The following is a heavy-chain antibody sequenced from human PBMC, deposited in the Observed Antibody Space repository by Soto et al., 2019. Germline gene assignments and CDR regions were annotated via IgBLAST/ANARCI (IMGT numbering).Heavy chain of an antibody. D-gene: IGHD6-25*01. V-gene: IGHV3-23*01. Sequence: EVQLLESGGGLVQPGVSLRLSCAASGFTFSSYAMSWVRQAPGKGLEWGSAISGSGGSTYYADSVKGTFTICRDNSKNTLYLQMNSLRAEDTAVYYCEKAGYDSNDYGAFAIWGQGTMVTVSS. J-gene: IGHJ3*02. CDR1: GFTFSSYA. CDR2: ISGSGGST. CDR3: EKAGYDSNDYGAFAI.